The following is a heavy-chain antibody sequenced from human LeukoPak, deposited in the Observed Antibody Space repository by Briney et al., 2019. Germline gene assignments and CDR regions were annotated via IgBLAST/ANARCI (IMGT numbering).Heavy chain of an antibody. Sequence: RTGGSLRLSCAASGFSFSSYGMNWVRQAPGKGLEWVSAIGGSGSGTYLADSVKGRFTISRDNSKNTLYLQMNSLRAEDTAVYYCANGNRCTSPNCLGYYYFYMDVWGKGTTVTVSS. D-gene: IGHD2-8*01. CDR3: ANGNRCTSPNCLGYYYFYMDV. CDR2: IGGSGSGT. V-gene: IGHV3-23*01. J-gene: IGHJ6*03. CDR1: GFSFSSYG.